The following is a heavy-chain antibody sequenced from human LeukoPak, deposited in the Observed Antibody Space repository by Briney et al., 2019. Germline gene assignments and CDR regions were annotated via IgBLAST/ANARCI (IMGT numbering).Heavy chain of an antibody. CDR2: INHSGNT. D-gene: IGHD3-22*01. Sequence: SETLSLTCAVYGGSFSGYYWSWIRQPPGKGLEWIGEINHSGNTNYNPSLKSRVTISVDTSKNQFSLKLSSVTAADTAVYYCARDDLYNYDRTGGAFDIWGQGTMVTVSS. V-gene: IGHV4-34*01. CDR3: ARDDLYNYDRTGGAFDI. J-gene: IGHJ3*02. CDR1: GGSFSGYY.